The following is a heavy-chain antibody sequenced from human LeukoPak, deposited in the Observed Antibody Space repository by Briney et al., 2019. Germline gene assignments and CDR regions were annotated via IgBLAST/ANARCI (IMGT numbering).Heavy chain of an antibody. J-gene: IGHJ4*02. CDR2: IHSDGSST. CDR3: ARGGSGCFDY. Sequence: GGSLRLSCAASGFTFTSFWMHWVRQVPGKGLVWVSHIHSDGSSTSYADSVKGRFTISRDNAKNTVYLQMNSLRAKDTAVYYARGGSGCFDYWGQGSLVTVSS. D-gene: IGHD6-19*01. V-gene: IGHV3-74*01. CDR1: GFTFTSFW.